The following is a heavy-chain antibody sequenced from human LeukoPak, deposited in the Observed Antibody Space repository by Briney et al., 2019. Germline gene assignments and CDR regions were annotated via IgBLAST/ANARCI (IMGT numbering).Heavy chain of an antibody. CDR2: ISIGGDT. J-gene: IGHJ4*02. Sequence: GGSLRLSCAGSGFVVTANYLAWARQAPGKGLEWVSTISIGGDTYYGDSVKGRSAISRDESTNALSLHLDSLRVEDMGVYYCALLSGGTFDYWGQGTQVTVAS. V-gene: IGHV3-53*01. CDR3: ALLSGGTFDY. D-gene: IGHD2/OR15-2a*01. CDR1: GFVVTANY.